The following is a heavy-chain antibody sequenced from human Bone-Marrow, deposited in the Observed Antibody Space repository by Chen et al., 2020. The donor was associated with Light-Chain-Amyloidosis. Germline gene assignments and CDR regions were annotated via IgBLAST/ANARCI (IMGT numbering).Heavy chain of an antibody. CDR1: GGSFSGSY. J-gene: IGHJ3*02. CDR2: INDSGTT. V-gene: IGHV4-34*01. D-gene: IGHD1-1*01. CDR3: ARDPPTTEGASDAFDI. Sequence: QVQLQQWGAGLLKPSETLSLTCGVYGGSFSGSYLSWIRQPPGKGLEWIGEINDSGTTNYSLSLKNRFTISVDMSKNQFFLKLTSVTAADTAVYYCARDPPTTEGASDAFDIWGQGTMVTVSS.